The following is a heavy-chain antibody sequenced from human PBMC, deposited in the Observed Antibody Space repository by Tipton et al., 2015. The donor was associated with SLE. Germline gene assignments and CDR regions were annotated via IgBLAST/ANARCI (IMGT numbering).Heavy chain of an antibody. J-gene: IGHJ4*02. V-gene: IGHV4-39*07. D-gene: IGHD4-11*01. CDR2: IYYSGST. CDR1: GGSISSSSYY. Sequence: TLSLTCTVSGGSISSSSYYWGWIRQPPGKGLEWIGSIYYSGSTYYNPSLKSRVAFSVDTSKNQFSLKLTSVTAADTAVYYCARHGYSDYGIDYWGQGTLVTVSS. CDR3: ARHGYSDYGIDY.